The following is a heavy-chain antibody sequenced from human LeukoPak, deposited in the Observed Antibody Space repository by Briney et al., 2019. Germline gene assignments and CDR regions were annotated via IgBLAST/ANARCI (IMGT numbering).Heavy chain of an antibody. J-gene: IGHJ4*02. V-gene: IGHV3-21*01. CDR3: ARGYQRPDY. CDR1: GFTFSTYT. D-gene: IGHD2-2*01. CDR2: ISSSSNNI. Sequence: GGSLRLSCAASGFTFSTYTMNRVRQAPGKGLEWVSSISSSSNNINYAGSVKGRFTISRDNAMNSVHLQMNSLRVEDTAVYYCARGYQRPDYWGQGTLITVSS.